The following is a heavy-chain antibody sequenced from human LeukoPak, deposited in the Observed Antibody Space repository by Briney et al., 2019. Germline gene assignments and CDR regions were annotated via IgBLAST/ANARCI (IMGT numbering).Heavy chain of an antibody. CDR2: ISSSGSTI. D-gene: IGHD3-22*01. V-gene: IGHV3-11*01. Sequence: GGSLRLSCAASGFTFSDYYMSWVRQAPGKGLEWVSYISSSGSTIYYADSVKGRFTITRDNAKNSLYLQMNSLRAEDTAVYYCARDYYYDSSGYFDYWGQGTLVTVSS. CDR3: ARDYYYDSSGYFDY. CDR1: GFTFSDYY. J-gene: IGHJ4*02.